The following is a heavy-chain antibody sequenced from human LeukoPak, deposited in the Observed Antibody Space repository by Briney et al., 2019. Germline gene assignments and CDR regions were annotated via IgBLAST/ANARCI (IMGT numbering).Heavy chain of an antibody. CDR3: VREYSNYPRNWFDS. J-gene: IGHJ5*01. CDR2: IIPILGTA. CDR1: GGTFSSYA. D-gene: IGHD4-11*01. Sequence: SVKVSCKASGGTFSSYAISWVRQAPGQGLEWMGGIIPILGTANYAQKFQGRVTITADKSTSTAYMELSSLRSEDTAVYYCVREYSNYPRNWFDSWGQGTLVTVSS. V-gene: IGHV1-69*10.